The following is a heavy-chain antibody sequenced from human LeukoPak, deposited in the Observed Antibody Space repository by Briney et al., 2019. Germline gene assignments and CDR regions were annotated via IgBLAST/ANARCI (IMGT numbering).Heavy chain of an antibody. V-gene: IGHV1-2*02. Sequence: ASVKVSRKASGYTFTGYYMHWVRQAPGQGLEWMGWINPNSGGTNYAQKFQGRVTMTRDTSISTAYMELSRVRSDDTAVYYCARATLGLGSDAFDIWGQGTMVTVSS. J-gene: IGHJ3*02. CDR2: INPNSGGT. CDR3: ARATLGLGSDAFDI. D-gene: IGHD3-10*01. CDR1: GYTFTGYY.